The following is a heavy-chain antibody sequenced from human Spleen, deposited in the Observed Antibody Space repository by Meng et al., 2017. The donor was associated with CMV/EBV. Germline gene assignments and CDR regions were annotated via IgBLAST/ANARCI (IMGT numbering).Heavy chain of an antibody. CDR2: IIPIFGTA. CDR1: GGTFSSYA. J-gene: IGHJ6*02. V-gene: IGHV1-69*05. CDR3: ARDRSSTTTAYYYYYYGMDV. Sequence: SVKVSCKASGGTFSSYAISWVRQAPGQGLEWMGGIIPIFGTANYAQKFQGRVTITTDESMATAYMEVSSLTSEDSAVYFCARDRSSTTTAYYYYYYGMDVWGQGTTVTVSS. D-gene: IGHD4-17*01.